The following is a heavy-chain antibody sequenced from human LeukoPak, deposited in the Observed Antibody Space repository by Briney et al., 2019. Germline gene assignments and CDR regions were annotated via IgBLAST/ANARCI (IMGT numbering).Heavy chain of an antibody. CDR2: IYSGGRT. CDR3: AGGRTYSSSTLEDY. J-gene: IGHJ4*02. D-gene: IGHD6-13*01. Sequence: GGTLRLSCTASGFTFKNYAMTWVGQAPGKGLEWVSVIYSGGRTYYTDSVKGRFTISRDNSKNTLYLQMDSLRADDTAVYYCAGGRTYSSSTLEDYWGQGTLVTVSS. CDR1: GFTFKNYA. V-gene: IGHV3-53*01.